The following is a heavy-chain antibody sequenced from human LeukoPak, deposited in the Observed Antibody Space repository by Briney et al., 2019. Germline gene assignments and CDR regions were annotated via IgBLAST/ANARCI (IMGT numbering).Heavy chain of an antibody. CDR1: GGSISNYY. D-gene: IGHD3-16*01. Sequence: SETLSLTCTVSGGSISNYYWSWIRQPPGKGLEWIGYIYYSGSANYNPSLKSRVTMSVDTSKNQFSLKLSSVTAADTAVYYCASFSAGLGWGQGTLDTVSS. J-gene: IGHJ4*02. CDR2: IYYSGSA. CDR3: ASFSAGLG. V-gene: IGHV4-59*08.